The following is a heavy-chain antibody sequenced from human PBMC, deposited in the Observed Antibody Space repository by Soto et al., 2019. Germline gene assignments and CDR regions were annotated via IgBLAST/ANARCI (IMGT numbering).Heavy chain of an antibody. J-gene: IGHJ3*02. Sequence: ASVKVSCKASGYTFTGYYMHWVRQAPGQGLEWMGWINPNSGGTNYAQKFQGWVTMTRDTSTSTAYMELSRLRSDDTAVYYCARAAAYDAGAFDIWGQGTMVTVSS. D-gene: IGHD5-12*01. CDR3: ARAAAYDAGAFDI. CDR2: INPNSGGT. V-gene: IGHV1-2*04. CDR1: GYTFTGYY.